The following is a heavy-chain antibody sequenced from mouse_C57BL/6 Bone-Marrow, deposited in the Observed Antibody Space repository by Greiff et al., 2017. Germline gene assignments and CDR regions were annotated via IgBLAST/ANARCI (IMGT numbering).Heavy chain of an antibody. CDR1: GYTFTGYW. CDR3: ARDDYDEGYCYAMDY. V-gene: IGHV1-9*01. Sequence: VKVVESGAELMKPGASVKLSCKATGYTFTGYWIEWVKQRPGHGLEWIGEILPGSGSTNYNEKFKGKATFTADTSSNTAYMQLSSLTTEDSAIYYWARDDYDEGYCYAMDYWGQGTSVTVSS. D-gene: IGHD2-4*01. CDR2: ILPGSGST. J-gene: IGHJ4*01.